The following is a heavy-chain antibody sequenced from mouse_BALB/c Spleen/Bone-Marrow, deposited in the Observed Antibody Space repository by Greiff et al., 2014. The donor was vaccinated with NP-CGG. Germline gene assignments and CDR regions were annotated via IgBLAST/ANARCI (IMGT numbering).Heavy chain of an antibody. V-gene: IGHV1S81*02. Sequence: LKESRAELVKPGASVKLSCKASGYSFTSYWMHWVKQRPGQGLEWIGEISPSNGRSNYNEKFKSKATLTVDKSSSTAYMQLSGLTSEDSAVYYCTRSELRRGGYALDYWGLGTSVTVSS. CDR1: GYSFTSYW. J-gene: IGHJ4*01. CDR2: ISPSNGRS. CDR3: TRSELRRGGYALDY. D-gene: IGHD2-12*01.